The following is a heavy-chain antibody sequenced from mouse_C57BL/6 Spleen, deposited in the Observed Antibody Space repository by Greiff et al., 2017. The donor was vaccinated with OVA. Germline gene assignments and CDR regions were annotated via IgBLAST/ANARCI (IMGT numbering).Heavy chain of an antibody. Sequence: QVQLKESGAELVKPGASVKISCKASGYAFSSYWMNWVKQRPGKGLEWIGQIYPGDGDTNYNGKFKGKATLTADKSSSTAYMQLSSLTSEDSAVYFCARSNSYYYGSSYAMDYWGQGTSVTVSS. J-gene: IGHJ4*01. CDR1: GYAFSSYW. D-gene: IGHD1-1*01. CDR3: ARSNSYYYGSSYAMDY. CDR2: IYPGDGDT. V-gene: IGHV1-80*01.